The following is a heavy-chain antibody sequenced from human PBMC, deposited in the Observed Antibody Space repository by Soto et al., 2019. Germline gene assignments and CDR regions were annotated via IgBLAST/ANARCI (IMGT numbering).Heavy chain of an antibody. CDR2: ISYDGSNK. D-gene: IGHD3-10*01. CDR3: AKAGTSGSVDWYFDL. CDR1: GFTFSSYG. V-gene: IGHV3-30*18. J-gene: IGHJ2*01. Sequence: QVQLVESGGGVVQPGRSLRLSCAASGFTFSSYGMHWVRQAPGKGLEWVAVISYDGSNKYYADSVKGRFTISRDNSKNTLYLQMHSLRAEDTAVYYCAKAGTSGSVDWYFDLWGRGTLVTVSS.